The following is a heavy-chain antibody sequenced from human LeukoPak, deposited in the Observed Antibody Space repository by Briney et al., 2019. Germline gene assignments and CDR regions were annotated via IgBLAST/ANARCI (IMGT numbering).Heavy chain of an antibody. Sequence: PGRSLRLSCAASGFTFSSYAMHWVRQAPGKGLEWVAVISYDGSNKYYADSVKGRFTIPRDNSKNTLYLQMNSLRAEDTAVYYCAREGRDGYYFDYWGQGTLVTVSS. CDR3: AREGRDGYYFDY. J-gene: IGHJ4*02. CDR1: GFTFSSYA. CDR2: ISYDGSNK. D-gene: IGHD5-24*01. V-gene: IGHV3-30*04.